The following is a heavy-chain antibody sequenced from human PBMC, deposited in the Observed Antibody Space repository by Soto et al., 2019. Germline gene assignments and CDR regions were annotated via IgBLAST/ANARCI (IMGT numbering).Heavy chain of an antibody. J-gene: IGHJ6*02. CDR3: ARDALSEEYQLSIHFYGMDV. CDR1: GFTFSSYG. D-gene: IGHD2-2*01. Sequence: QVQLVESGGGVVQPGRSLRLSCAASGFTFSSYGMHWVRQAPGKGLEWVAVIWYDGSNKYYADSVKGRFTISRDNSKNTXYXPMNSLRAEDTAVYYCARDALSEEYQLSIHFYGMDVWGQGTTVTVSS. V-gene: IGHV3-33*01. CDR2: IWYDGSNK.